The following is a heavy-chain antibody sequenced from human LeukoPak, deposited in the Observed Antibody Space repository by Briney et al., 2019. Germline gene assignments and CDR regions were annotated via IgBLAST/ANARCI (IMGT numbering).Heavy chain of an antibody. J-gene: IGHJ5*01. CDR3: AGDSPGHDS. V-gene: IGHV3-7*04. CDR2: IKQDGREK. CDR1: GFTLNNYW. Sequence: PGGSLRLSCVVSGFTLNNYWMSWVRQAPGKGPEWVANIKQDGREKYYVDSVKGRFTISRDNAKNSLYLQMNSLRVEDTAIYYCAGDSPGHDSWGQGTLVTVSS.